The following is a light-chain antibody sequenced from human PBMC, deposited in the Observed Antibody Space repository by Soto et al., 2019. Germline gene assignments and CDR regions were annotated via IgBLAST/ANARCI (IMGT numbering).Light chain of an antibody. Sequence: EIVMTQSPATLSLSPGERATLSCRASQSVNSNLAWYQQKAGQAPRLLIYGTSTRATGIPARFSGSGSGTDFNLTISRLTFEHFAVYYCQQYNKWPRTFGQGTKV. V-gene: IGKV3-15*01. CDR2: GTS. CDR1: QSVNSN. J-gene: IGKJ1*01. CDR3: QQYNKWPRT.